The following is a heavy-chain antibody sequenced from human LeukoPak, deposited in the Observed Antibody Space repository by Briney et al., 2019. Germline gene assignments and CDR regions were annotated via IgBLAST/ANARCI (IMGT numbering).Heavy chain of an antibody. CDR3: ARDLGSSGDYYYGMDV. J-gene: IGHJ6*02. CDR2: VHLSGRT. V-gene: IGHV4-4*02. D-gene: IGHD3-22*01. CDR1: GGSISTTNW. Sequence: SGTLSLTCGVSGGSISTTNWWTWVRQPPGEGLEWIGEVHLSGRTHYNPSLESRVTISVDTSKNQFSLKLSSVTAADTAVYYCARDLGSSGDYYYGMDVWGQGTTVTVSS.